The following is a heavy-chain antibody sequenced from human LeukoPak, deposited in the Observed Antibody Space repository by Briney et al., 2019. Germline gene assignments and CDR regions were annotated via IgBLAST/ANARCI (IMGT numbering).Heavy chain of an antibody. D-gene: IGHD5-18*01. Sequence: ASVMVSCKASGYTFTTYAMNWVRQAPGQGLEWMGWINTNTGNPTYAQGFTGRFVFSLDTSVSTAYLQISSLKAEDTAVYYCARPTAQERGYSYGYSDWGQGTLVTVSS. CDR2: INTNTGNP. CDR3: ARPTAQERGYSYGYSD. J-gene: IGHJ4*02. V-gene: IGHV7-4-1*02. CDR1: GYTFTTYA.